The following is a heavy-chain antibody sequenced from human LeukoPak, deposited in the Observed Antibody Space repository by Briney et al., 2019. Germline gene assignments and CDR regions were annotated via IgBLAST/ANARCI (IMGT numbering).Heavy chain of an antibody. CDR1: GYTFTSYG. CDR2: MNPKSGNT. CDR3: ARRAVDNSYYYYMDV. Sequence: ASVTVSCKASGYTFTSYGINWVRQVTGQGLEWMGWMNPKSGNTGYAQKFQGRVTITRNTSISTAYMEVSSLRYEDTAVYYCARRAVDNSYYYYMDVWGKGTTVTVSS. D-gene: IGHD6-19*01. J-gene: IGHJ6*03. V-gene: IGHV1-8*03.